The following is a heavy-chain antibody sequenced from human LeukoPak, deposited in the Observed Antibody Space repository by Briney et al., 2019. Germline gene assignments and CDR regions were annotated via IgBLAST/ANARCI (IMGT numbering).Heavy chain of an antibody. CDR3: ASLKNYYDSSGYLVTDAFDI. D-gene: IGHD3-22*01. J-gene: IGHJ3*02. CDR2: IIPIFGTA. Sequence: SVKVSCKASGGTFSSYAISWVRQAPGQGLEWMGGIIPIFGTANYAQKFQGRVTITADKSTSTAYMELSSLRSEDTAVYYCASLKNYYDSSGYLVTDAFDIWGQGTMVTVSS. CDR1: GGTFSSYA. V-gene: IGHV1-69*06.